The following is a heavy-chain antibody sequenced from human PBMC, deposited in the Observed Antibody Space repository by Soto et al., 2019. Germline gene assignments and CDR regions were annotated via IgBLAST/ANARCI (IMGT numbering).Heavy chain of an antibody. CDR3: ARDGGSGMDV. CDR1: GYTFTTYS. V-gene: IGHV1-3*02. CDR2: SNAGNGYT. Sequence: VKVSCKASGYTFTTYSMHWVRQAPGHRLEWMGWSNAGNGYTQYSQDFQGRVTITRDTSASTAYMELSSLRSEDMAVYYCARDGGSGMDVWGQGTTVTVSS. D-gene: IGHD3-16*01. J-gene: IGHJ6*02.